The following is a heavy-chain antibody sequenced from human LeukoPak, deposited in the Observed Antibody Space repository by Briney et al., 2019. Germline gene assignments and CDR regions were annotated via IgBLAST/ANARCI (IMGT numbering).Heavy chain of an antibody. V-gene: IGHV4-61*02. J-gene: IGHJ5*02. CDR1: GGSISSGSYY. CDR3: ATSGATTVTTWGGSWFDP. D-gene: IGHD4-17*01. CDR2: IYTSGST. Sequence: PSETLSLTCTVSGGSISSGSYYWSWIRQPAGKGLEWIGRIYTSGSTNYNPSLKSRVTISADTSKNHFSLNLSSVTAADTAVYYCATSGATTVTTWGGSWFDPWGQGTLVTVSS.